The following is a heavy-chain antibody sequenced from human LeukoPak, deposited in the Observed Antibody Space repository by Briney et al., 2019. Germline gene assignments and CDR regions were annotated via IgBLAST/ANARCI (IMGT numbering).Heavy chain of an antibody. V-gene: IGHV3-74*01. CDR3: ARDQYYYDSSGYSDAFDI. J-gene: IGHJ3*02. CDR2: INSDGSST. D-gene: IGHD3-22*01. CDR1: GFTISSYW. Sequence: GGSLRLSCAASGFTISSYWMHWVRQAPGKGLVWVSRINSDGSSTSYADSVKGRFTISRDNAKNTLYLQMNSLRAEDTAVYYCARDQYYYDSSGYSDAFDIWGQGTMVTVSS.